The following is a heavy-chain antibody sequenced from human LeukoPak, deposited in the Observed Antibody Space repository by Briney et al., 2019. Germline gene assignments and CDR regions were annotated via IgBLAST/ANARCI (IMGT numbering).Heavy chain of an antibody. Sequence: SVKVSCKASGGTFSSYAISWVRQAPGQGLEWMGGIIPIFGTANYAQKFQGRVTMTRDTSISTAYMELSRLRSDDTAVYYCARGDLEAFDIWGQGTMVTVSS. CDR1: GGTFSSYA. J-gene: IGHJ3*02. CDR2: IIPIFGTA. D-gene: IGHD2-21*02. V-gene: IGHV1-69*05. CDR3: ARGDLEAFDI.